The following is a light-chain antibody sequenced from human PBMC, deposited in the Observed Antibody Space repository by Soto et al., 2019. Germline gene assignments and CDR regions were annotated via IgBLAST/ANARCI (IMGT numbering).Light chain of an antibody. J-gene: IGKJ1*01. CDR2: DAS. CDR3: QQRSNWPVT. V-gene: IGKV3-11*01. CDR1: QSVSSY. Sequence: EIVLTQSPATLSLSPGEGATLSCRASQSVSSYLAWYQQKPGQAPRLLIYDASTRATGITARFSGSGSGTDFTLIISSLEPEDFEVYYCQQRSNWPVTFGLGTKVEV.